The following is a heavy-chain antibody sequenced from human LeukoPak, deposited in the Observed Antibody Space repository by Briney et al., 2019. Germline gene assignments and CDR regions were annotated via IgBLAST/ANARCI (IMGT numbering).Heavy chain of an antibody. V-gene: IGHV3-7*01. CDR3: ALNMIGGQIFDF. Sequence: GGSLRLSCAASGFTFSIYWMSWVRQAPGKGLEWVADIKRDGSEKHYVDSVKGRFTISRDDAKNSLYLQMNSLRAEDTAVYYCALNMIGGQIFDFWGQGTLVTVSS. J-gene: IGHJ4*02. CDR2: IKRDGSEK. D-gene: IGHD3-16*01. CDR1: GFTFSIYW.